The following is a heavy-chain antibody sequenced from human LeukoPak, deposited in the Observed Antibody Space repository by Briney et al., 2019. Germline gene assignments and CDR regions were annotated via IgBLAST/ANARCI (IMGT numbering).Heavy chain of an antibody. CDR2: IYHSGST. V-gene: IGHV4-39*07. CDR3: ARLTTVTTSVYFDY. Sequence: SETLSLTCTVSGGSISSSSYYWGWIRQPPGKGLEWIGSIYHSGSTYYNPSLKSRVTISVDTSKNQFSLKLSSVTAADTAVYYCARLTTVTTSVYFDYWGQGTLVTVSS. D-gene: IGHD4-17*01. J-gene: IGHJ4*02. CDR1: GGSISSSSYY.